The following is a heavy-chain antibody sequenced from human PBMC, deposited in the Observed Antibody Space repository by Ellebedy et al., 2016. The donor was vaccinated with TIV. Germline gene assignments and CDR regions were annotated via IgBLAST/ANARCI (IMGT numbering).Heavy chain of an antibody. J-gene: IGHJ4*02. D-gene: IGHD6-19*01. CDR1: GFTFNDYW. CDR3: AKPHEQWLIHTGLDS. V-gene: IGHV3-7*03. CDR2: IREDGGDR. Sequence: GESLKISCAASGFTFNDYWVAWVRQAPGKGLEWVANIREDGGDRYYVESVKGRFTISRDNSKNTLYLQMNSLRAEDMAIYYCAKPHEQWLIHTGLDSWGQGTLVTVAS.